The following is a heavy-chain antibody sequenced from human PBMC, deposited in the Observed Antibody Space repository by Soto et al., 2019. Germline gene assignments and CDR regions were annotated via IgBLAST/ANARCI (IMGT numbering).Heavy chain of an antibody. CDR2: ISSSGSTI. D-gene: IGHD2-2*01. CDR1: GLNFIDHY. V-gene: IGHV3-11*01. J-gene: IGHJ6*03. Sequence: GGSMRLCCTAAGLNFIDHYGRWIRQKTGRGLEWVSYISSSGSTIYYADSVKGRFTISRDNAKNSLYLQMNSLRAEDTAVYYCARVPSGVVVPAARAYYYYYYMDVWGKGTTVTVS. CDR3: ARVPSGVVVPAARAYYYYYYMDV.